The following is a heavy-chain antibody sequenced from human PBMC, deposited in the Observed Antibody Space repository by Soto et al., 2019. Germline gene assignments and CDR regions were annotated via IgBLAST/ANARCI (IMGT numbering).Heavy chain of an antibody. J-gene: IGHJ6*01. D-gene: IGHD6-13*01. CDR2: IWYDGSKI. V-gene: IGHV3-33*01. CDR3: ARPLEQHQLGFGMDV. CDR1: GFTFSTYG. Sequence: LRLSCAASGFTFSTYGMHWVRQAPGKGLEWVAVIWYDGSKIYYADSVKGRFTISRDNSKSTLYLQMNSLRAEDTAVYYCARPLEQHQLGFGMDVWGQGSPVTVSS.